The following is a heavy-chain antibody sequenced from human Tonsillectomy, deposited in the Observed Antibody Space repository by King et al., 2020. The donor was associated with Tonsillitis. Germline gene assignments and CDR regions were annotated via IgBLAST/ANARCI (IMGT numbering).Heavy chain of an antibody. D-gene: IGHD3-3*01. CDR3: ARGFYDFWSGYPY. Sequence: VQLVESGGGVVQPGRSLRLSCAASGFTFSSYAMHWVRQAPGKGLEWVAVISYDGSNKYYADSVKGRFTIPRDNSKNTLYLQMNSLRAEDTAVYYCARGFYDFWSGYPYWGQGTLVTVSS. CDR1: GFTFSSYA. V-gene: IGHV3-30*01. CDR2: ISYDGSNK. J-gene: IGHJ4*02.